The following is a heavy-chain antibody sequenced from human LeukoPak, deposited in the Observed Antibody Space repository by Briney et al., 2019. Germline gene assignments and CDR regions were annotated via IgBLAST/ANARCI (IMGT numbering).Heavy chain of an antibody. CDR2: IYTSGST. J-gene: IGHJ3*02. CDR1: GGSLSSYY. D-gene: IGHD3-10*01. CDR3: ARDKSRTYGSADAFDI. Sequence: SETLSLTCTVSGGSLSSYYWNWIRQPAGKGLEWIGRIYTSGSTNYNPSLKSRVTMSVDTSKDQFSLKLSSVTAADTAVYYCARDKSRTYGSADAFDIWGQGTMVTVSS. V-gene: IGHV4-4*07.